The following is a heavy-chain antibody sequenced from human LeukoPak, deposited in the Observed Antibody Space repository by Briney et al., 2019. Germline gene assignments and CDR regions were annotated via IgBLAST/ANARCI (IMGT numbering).Heavy chain of an antibody. CDR2: INEDGRVT. Sequence: PGGSLRLSCAASGFYFNNAWMHWVRQAPGKGLVWVSRINEDGRVTSYAGSVRGRFTISRDSVENTLHLQMNSLRAEDTAVYYCVKDFGGNSDYWGQGTLVTVSS. D-gene: IGHD4-23*01. J-gene: IGHJ4*02. V-gene: IGHV3-74*01. CDR1: GFYFNNAW. CDR3: VKDFGGNSDY.